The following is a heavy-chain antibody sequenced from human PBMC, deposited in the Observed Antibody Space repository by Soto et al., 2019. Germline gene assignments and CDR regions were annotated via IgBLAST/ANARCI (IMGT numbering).Heavy chain of an antibody. J-gene: IGHJ6*02. Sequence: TLSLTCTVSGGSISSGGYYWSWIRQHPGKGLEWIGYIYYSGSTYYNPSLRSRVTISVDTSKNQFSLKLSSVTAADTAVYYCARGAVQLWSDYYYGMDVWGQGTTVTVSS. CDR2: IYYSGST. CDR1: GGSISSGGYY. V-gene: IGHV4-31*03. CDR3: ARGAVQLWSDYYYGMDV. D-gene: IGHD5-18*01.